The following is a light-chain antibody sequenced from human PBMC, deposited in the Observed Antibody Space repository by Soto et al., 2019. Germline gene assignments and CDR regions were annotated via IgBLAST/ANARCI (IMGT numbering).Light chain of an antibody. J-gene: IGLJ1*01. CDR1: SSDVGGYNY. Sequence: QSALTQPASVSGSPGQSITISCTGTSSDVGGYNYVSWYQQHPGRAPKLLISEVTKRPSGISDRFSGSKSGYTASLTISGLQAEDEADYYCNSHTSGDFRVFGTGTKVTVL. CDR3: NSHTSGDFRV. V-gene: IGLV2-14*01. CDR2: EVT.